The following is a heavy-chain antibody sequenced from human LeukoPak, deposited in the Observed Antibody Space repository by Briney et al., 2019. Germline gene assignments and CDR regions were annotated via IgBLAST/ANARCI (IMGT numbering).Heavy chain of an antibody. Sequence: SVKVSCKASGGTFSSYAISWVRQAPGQGLEWMGRIIPILGIANYAQKFQGRVTITADKSTSTPYMELSSLRSEDTAVYYCARVVGDYHTFDYWGQGTLVTVSS. V-gene: IGHV1-69*04. CDR3: ARVVGDYHTFDY. J-gene: IGHJ4*02. CDR2: IIPILGIA. D-gene: IGHD4-17*01. CDR1: GGTFSSYA.